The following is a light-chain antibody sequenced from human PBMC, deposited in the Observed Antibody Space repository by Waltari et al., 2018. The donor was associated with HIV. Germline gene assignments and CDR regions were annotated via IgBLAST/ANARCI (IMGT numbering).Light chain of an antibody. CDR2: GAS. V-gene: IGKV3-11*01. Sequence: EIVFTQSPATLSSSPGERATLSCRASQSVSSYLAWYQQKPGQAPKLLIYGASNRATGIPARFSGSGSGTDFTLTISSLEPEDFAVYYCQQRRNWPPGATFGGGTKVEIK. J-gene: IGKJ4*01. CDR3: QQRRNWPPGAT. CDR1: QSVSSY.